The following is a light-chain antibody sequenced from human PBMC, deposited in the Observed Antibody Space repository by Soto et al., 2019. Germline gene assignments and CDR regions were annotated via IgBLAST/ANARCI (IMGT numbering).Light chain of an antibody. Sequence: EIMMTQSPATLSVSPGERATLSCRASQSVYSNLAWYQQKPGQAPRLLIYGASTRATGIPARFSGSGSGTEFTLTISSLQSEDFVIYYCQQYNNWPKTFGQGTKVEIK. CDR1: QSVYSN. CDR2: GAS. V-gene: IGKV3-15*01. J-gene: IGKJ1*01. CDR3: QQYNNWPKT.